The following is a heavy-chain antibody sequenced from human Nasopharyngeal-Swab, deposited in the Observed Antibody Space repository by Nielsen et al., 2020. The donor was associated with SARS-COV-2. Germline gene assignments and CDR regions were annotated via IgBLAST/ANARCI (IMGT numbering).Heavy chain of an antibody. Sequence: ASVKVSCKVPGYTLTELSMHWVRQAPGKGLEWMGGFDPEDGETIYAQKFQGRVTMTEDTSTDTAYMELSSLRSEDTAVYYCATGIAVAGYYYYYGMDVWGQGTTVTVSS. D-gene: IGHD6-19*01. CDR3: ATGIAVAGYYYYYGMDV. J-gene: IGHJ6*02. V-gene: IGHV1-24*01. CDR2: FDPEDGET. CDR1: GYTLTELS.